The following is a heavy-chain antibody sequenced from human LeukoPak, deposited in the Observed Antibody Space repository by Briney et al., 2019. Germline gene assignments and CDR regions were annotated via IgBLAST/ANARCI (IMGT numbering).Heavy chain of an antibody. CDR2: ISYDESNT. V-gene: IGHV3-30*18. J-gene: IGHJ4*02. CDR1: GFTFSSYW. CDR3: VKRGSGYDYGSMDY. D-gene: IGHD5-12*01. Sequence: GGSLRLSCAASGFTFSSYWMSWVRQAPGKGLEWVATISYDESNTYYVDSVKGRFTISRDNSKNTLYLQMDGLRLEDTAVYYCVKRGSGYDYGSMDYWGQGTLVTVSS.